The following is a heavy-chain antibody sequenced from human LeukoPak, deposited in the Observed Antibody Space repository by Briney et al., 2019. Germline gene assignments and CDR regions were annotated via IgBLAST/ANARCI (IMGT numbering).Heavy chain of an antibody. CDR3: ASRTVPDAFDI. V-gene: IGHV3-21*01. CDR2: ISSSSSYI. D-gene: IGHD3/OR15-3a*01. CDR1: GFTFSSYS. Sequence: GGSLRLSCAASGFTFSSYSMNWVRQAPGKGLEWVSSISSSSSYIYHADSVKGRFTISRDNAKNSLYLQMNSLRAEDTAVYYCASRTVPDAFDIWGQGTMVTVSS. J-gene: IGHJ3*02.